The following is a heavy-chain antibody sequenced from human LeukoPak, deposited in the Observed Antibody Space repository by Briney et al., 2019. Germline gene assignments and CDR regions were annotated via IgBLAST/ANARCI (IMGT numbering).Heavy chain of an antibody. J-gene: IGHJ6*03. V-gene: IGHV3-74*01. Sequence: GGSLRLSCAASGFTFRSYWMHWVRQAPGKGLVWVSRINSDGSDTSYADSVKGRFTISRDNAKNTVYLQMNSLRAEDTAMYYCAREYFDPSDYYYYMDVWGKGTTVIISS. D-gene: IGHD3-9*01. CDR2: INSDGSDT. CDR1: GFTFRSYW. CDR3: AREYFDPSDYYYYMDV.